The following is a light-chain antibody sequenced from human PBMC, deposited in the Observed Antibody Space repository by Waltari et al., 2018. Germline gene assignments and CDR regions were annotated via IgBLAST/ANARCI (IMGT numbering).Light chain of an antibody. CDR2: EVG. Sequence: QSALTQPPSASGSPGQSVTISCTGTSTDVGGHNYVSWYQQHPGKAPNLILYEVGTRPSGVPARFSGSKSGNTASLTVSGLQAEDEADYYCSSFAGTNNFVVFGGGTKLTV. CDR1: STDVGGHNY. CDR3: SSFAGTNNFVV. V-gene: IGLV2-8*01. J-gene: IGLJ2*01.